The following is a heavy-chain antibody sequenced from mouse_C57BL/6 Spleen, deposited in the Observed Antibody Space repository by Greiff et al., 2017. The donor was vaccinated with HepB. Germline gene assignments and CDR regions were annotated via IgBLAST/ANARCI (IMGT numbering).Heavy chain of an antibody. CDR3: ARGSGDYDGYFDY. CDR2: ISYDGSN. Sequence: ESGPGLVKPSQSLSLTCSVTGYSITSGYYWNWIRQFPGNKLEWMGYISYDGSNNYNPSLKNRISITRDTSKNQFFLKLNSVTTEDTATYYCARGSGDYDGYFDYWGQGTTLTVSS. V-gene: IGHV3-6*01. J-gene: IGHJ2*01. CDR1: GYSITSGYY. D-gene: IGHD2-4*01.